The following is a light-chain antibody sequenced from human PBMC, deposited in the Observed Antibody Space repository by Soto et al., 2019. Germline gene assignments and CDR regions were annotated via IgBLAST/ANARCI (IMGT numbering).Light chain of an antibody. CDR3: QQYHDWPPT. CDR2: GAS. J-gene: IGKJ1*01. Sequence: EIVMTQSPVTLSVSPGERATLSCRASQSVNSALAWYQQKPGQVPRLLIYGASTRATGIPARFSGSGSGTEFTHTISSRQSEDFEVYYCQQYHDWPPTFSQGTKVDIK. V-gene: IGKV3-15*01. CDR1: QSVNSA.